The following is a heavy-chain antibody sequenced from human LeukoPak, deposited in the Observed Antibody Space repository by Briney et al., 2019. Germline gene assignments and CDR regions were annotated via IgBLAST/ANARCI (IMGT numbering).Heavy chain of an antibody. V-gene: IGHV1-8*01. D-gene: IGHD3-10*01. Sequence: ASVKVSCKASGYTFTSYDINWVRQAPGQGLEWMGWMNPNSGNTGYAQKFQGRVTMTRNTSISTAYMELSSLRSEDTAVYYCARGYYGSGSYSIPFDYWGQGTLATVSS. CDR2: MNPNSGNT. CDR3: ARGYYGSGSYSIPFDY. J-gene: IGHJ4*02. CDR1: GYTFTSYD.